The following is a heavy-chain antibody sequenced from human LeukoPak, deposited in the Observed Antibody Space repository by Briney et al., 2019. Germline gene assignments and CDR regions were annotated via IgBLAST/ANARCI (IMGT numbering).Heavy chain of an antibody. CDR1: GYTFTGYY. Sequence: ASVKVSCKASGYTFTGYYMHWVRQAPGQGLEWMGWINPNSGGTNYAQKFQGRATMTRDTSISTAYVELSRLRSDDTAVYYCARAPLGYSYGSSDAFDIWGQGTMVTVSS. D-gene: IGHD5-18*01. CDR2: INPNSGGT. V-gene: IGHV1-2*02. J-gene: IGHJ3*02. CDR3: ARAPLGYSYGSSDAFDI.